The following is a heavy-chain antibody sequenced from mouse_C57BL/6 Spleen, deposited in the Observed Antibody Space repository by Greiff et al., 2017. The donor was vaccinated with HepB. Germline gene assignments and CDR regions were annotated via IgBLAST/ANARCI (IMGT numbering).Heavy chain of an antibody. Sequence: EVKLEESGPGLVKPSQSLSLACSVTGYSITSGYYWNWIRQFPGNKLEWMGYISYDGSNNYNPSLKNRISITRDTSKNQFFLKLNSVTTEDTATYYCARDQDYYGSSAYFDYWGQGTTLTVSS. D-gene: IGHD1-1*01. CDR3: ARDQDYYGSSAYFDY. CDR2: ISYDGSN. CDR1: GYSITSGYY. V-gene: IGHV3-6*01. J-gene: IGHJ2*01.